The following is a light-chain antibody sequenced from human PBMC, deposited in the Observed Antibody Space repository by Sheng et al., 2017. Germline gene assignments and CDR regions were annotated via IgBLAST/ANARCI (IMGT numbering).Light chain of an antibody. CDR1: QGISRW. J-gene: IGKJ1*01. V-gene: IGKV1-12*01. Sequence: DIQMTQSPSSVSASVGDSVTITCRASQGISRWLVWYQQKPGKAPKFLIYAASSLQSGVPSRFSGSGSGTDFTLTISSLQPEDFATYYCQQTYSTVWAFGQGTKVDVK. CDR2: AAS. CDR3: QQTYSTVWA.